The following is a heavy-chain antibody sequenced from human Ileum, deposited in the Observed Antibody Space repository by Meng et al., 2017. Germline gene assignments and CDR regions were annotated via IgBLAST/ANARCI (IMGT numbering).Heavy chain of an antibody. J-gene: IGHJ4*02. D-gene: IGHD4-17*01. V-gene: IGHV4-39*01. Sequence: QLRLQESGPGLVKPSETLSLTCSVFSGSFTTNNYYWVCIRRPPGKGLEWIGSIYYGGSTYYNPSLKSRVTISVDTSTNQFSLKLISVTAADTAVYYCARRAHYGDPPRWGQGTLVTVSS. CDR3: ARRAHYGDPPR. CDR1: SGSFTTNNYY. CDR2: IYYGGST.